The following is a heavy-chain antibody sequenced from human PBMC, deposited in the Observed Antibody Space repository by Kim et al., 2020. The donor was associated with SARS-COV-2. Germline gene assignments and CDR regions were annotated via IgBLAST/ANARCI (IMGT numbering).Heavy chain of an antibody. D-gene: IGHD2-21*02. Sequence: VKGRFTSSRDNSKNTLYLQMNSLRADDTAVYYGARDPECGGDCLFYAFDIWGQGTMVTVSS. J-gene: IGHJ3*02. V-gene: IGHV3-30*01. CDR3: ARDPECGGDCLFYAFDI.